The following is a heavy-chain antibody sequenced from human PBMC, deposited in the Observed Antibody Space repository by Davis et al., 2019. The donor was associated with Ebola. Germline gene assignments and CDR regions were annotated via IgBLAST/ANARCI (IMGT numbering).Heavy chain of an antibody. Sequence: SETLSLTCAVSGGSISSGGYSWSWIRQPPGKGLEWIGYIYHSGSTYYNPSLKSRVTISADTSKNQFSLTLTSVTAADTAVYYCALRDFVTWGQGTQVTVSS. J-gene: IGHJ4*01. CDR1: GGSISSGGYS. V-gene: IGHV4-30-2*01. D-gene: IGHD2-15*01. CDR3: ALRDFVT. CDR2: IYHSGST.